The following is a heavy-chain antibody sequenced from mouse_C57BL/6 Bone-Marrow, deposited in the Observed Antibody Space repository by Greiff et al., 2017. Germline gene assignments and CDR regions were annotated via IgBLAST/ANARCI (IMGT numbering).Heavy chain of an antibody. CDR2: IDPSDSYT. CDR3: ARRGTPYYYAMDY. CDR1: GYTFTSYW. V-gene: IGHV1-50*01. J-gene: IGHJ4*01. D-gene: IGHD1-1*01. Sequence: QVQLQQPGAELVKPGASVKLSCKASGYTFTSYWMQWVKQRPGQGLEWIGEIDPSDSYTNYNQKFKGKATLTADTSSSTAYMQLSSLTSEDSAVYYCARRGTPYYYAMDYWGQGTSVTVSS.